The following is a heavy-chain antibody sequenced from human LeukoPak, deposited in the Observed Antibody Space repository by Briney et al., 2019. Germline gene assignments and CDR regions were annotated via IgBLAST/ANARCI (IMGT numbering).Heavy chain of an antibody. CDR2: ISYDGSNK. CDR3: ARSAFGDYSFDY. J-gene: IGHJ4*02. Sequence: GGSLRLSCAASGFTFSTYGMHWVRQAPGKGLEWVAVISYDGSNKYYADSVKGRFTISRDNSKNTLYLHMNGLRAEDTAVYYCARSAFGDYSFDYWGQGTLVIVSS. V-gene: IGHV3-30*03. CDR1: GFTFSTYG. D-gene: IGHD3-16*01.